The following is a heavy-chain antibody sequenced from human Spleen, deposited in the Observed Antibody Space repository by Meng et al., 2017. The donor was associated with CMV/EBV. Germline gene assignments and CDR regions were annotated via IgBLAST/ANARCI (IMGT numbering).Heavy chain of an antibody. CDR3: ARAPNYYDSSGLADY. Sequence: GGSLRLSCAASGFTFSSYAMSWVRQAPGKGLEWVSAISGSGGSTYYADSVKGRFTISRDNSKNTLYLQTNSLRAEDTAVYYCARAPNYYDSSGLADYWGQGTLVTVSS. D-gene: IGHD3-22*01. V-gene: IGHV3-23*01. CDR1: GFTFSSYA. CDR2: ISGSGGST. J-gene: IGHJ4*02.